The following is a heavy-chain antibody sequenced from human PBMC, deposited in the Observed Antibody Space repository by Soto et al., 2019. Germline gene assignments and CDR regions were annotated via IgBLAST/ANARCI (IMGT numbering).Heavy chain of an antibody. V-gene: IGHV3-21*01. CDR1: GFTFSSYS. D-gene: IGHD3-22*01. CDR3: ARDRPNDSSGYADY. Sequence: EVQLVESGGGLVKPGGSLRLSCAASGFTFSSYSMNWVRQAPGKGLEWVSSISSSSSYIYYADSVKGRFTISRDNAKNLLYLQMNSLRAEDTAVYYCARDRPNDSSGYADYWGQGTLVTVSS. CDR2: ISSSSSYI. J-gene: IGHJ4*02.